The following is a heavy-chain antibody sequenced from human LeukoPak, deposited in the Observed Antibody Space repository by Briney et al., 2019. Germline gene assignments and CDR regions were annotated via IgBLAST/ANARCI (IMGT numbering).Heavy chain of an antibody. Sequence: ASVKVSCKASGYTFTSYGISWVRQAPGQGLEWMGWISAYNGNTNYAQKLQGRVTMTTDTSTSTAYMELRSLRSDDTAAYYCARSFPHVVVVPAAIPLDYWGQGTLVTVSS. CDR1: GYTFTSYG. D-gene: IGHD2-2*02. V-gene: IGHV1-18*01. CDR2: ISAYNGNT. CDR3: ARSFPHVVVVPAAIPLDY. J-gene: IGHJ4*02.